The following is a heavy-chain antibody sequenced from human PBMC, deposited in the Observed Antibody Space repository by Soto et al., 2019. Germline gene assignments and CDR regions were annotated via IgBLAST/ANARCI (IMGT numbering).Heavy chain of an antibody. CDR2: ISGSGGST. CDR3: AKVSIPNYYDSSGYYLF. V-gene: IGHV3-23*01. CDR1: GFTFSSYA. J-gene: IGHJ4*02. D-gene: IGHD3-22*01. Sequence: GGSLRLSCAASGFTFSSYAMSWVRQAPGKGLEWVSAISGSGGSTYYADSVKGRFTISRDNSKNTLYLQMNSLRAEDTAVYYCAKVSIPNYYDSSGYYLFWGQGTLVTVSS.